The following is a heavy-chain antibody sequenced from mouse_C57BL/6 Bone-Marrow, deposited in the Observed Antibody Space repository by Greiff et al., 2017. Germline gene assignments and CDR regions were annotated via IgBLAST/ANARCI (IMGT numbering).Heavy chain of an antibody. CDR3: TRWDYGSSCAY. CDR2: IDPETGGT. Sequence: VQLQQSGAELVRPGASVTLSCKASGYTFTDYEMHWVKQTPVHGLEWIGAIDPETGGTAYNQKFKGKAILTADKSSSTAYMELRSLTSEDSAVYYCTRWDYGSSCAYWGQGTLVTVSA. CDR1: GYTFTDYE. V-gene: IGHV1-15*01. D-gene: IGHD1-1*01. J-gene: IGHJ3*01.